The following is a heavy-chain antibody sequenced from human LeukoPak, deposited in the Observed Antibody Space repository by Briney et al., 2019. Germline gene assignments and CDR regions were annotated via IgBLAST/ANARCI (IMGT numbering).Heavy chain of an antibody. CDR2: INPSGGST. J-gene: IGHJ4*02. D-gene: IGHD2-2*01. CDR3: APEGGYCSSTSCPPDD. V-gene: IGHV1-46*01. Sequence: ASVKVSCKASGYTFTSYYMHWVRQAPGQGLEWMGIINPSGGSTSYAQKFQGRVTMARDTSTSTVYVELSSLRSEDTAVYYCAPEGGYCSSTSCPPDDWGQGTLVTVSS. CDR1: GYTFTSYY.